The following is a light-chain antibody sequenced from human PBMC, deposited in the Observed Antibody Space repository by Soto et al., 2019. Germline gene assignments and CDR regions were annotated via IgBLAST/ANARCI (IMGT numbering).Light chain of an antibody. Sequence: HSALTQPASVSGSPGQSITISCTGTSSDVAAYNYVSWYQQHPDKAPKLMISEVSNRPSGVSNRFSGSKSGNTASLTISGLQADDEADYYCFSYTTTRTWVFGGGTKLTVL. CDR1: SSDVAAYNY. CDR2: EVS. CDR3: FSYTTTRTWV. V-gene: IGLV2-14*01. J-gene: IGLJ3*02.